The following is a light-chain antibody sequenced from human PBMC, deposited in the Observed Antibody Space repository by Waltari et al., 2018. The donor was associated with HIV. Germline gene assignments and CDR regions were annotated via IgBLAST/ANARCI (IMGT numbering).Light chain of an antibody. CDR3: MQSLQIPLT. Sequence: DIVMTQTPLSLSVTPGQPASISCKSNQSLQHSNRKTYLYWYLQKSGQPPQLLIYEFSNRFSGVPDRFSGSGSGTDFTLKISRVEAEDVGVYYCMQSLQIPLTFGGGTKVEIK. V-gene: IGKV2D-29*01. CDR1: QSLQHSNRKTY. CDR2: EFS. J-gene: IGKJ4*01.